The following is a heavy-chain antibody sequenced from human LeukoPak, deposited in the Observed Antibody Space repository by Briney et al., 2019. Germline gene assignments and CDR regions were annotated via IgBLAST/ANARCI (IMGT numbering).Heavy chain of an antibody. CDR2: INHSGST. Sequence: SETLSLTCAVYGGSFSGYYWSWIRQPPGKGLEWIGKINHSGSTNYNPSLKSRVTISVDTSKNQFSLKLSSVTAADTAVYYCARGRAMVRGAIGWFDPWGQGTLVTVSS. CDR3: ARGRAMVRGAIGWFDP. CDR1: GGSFSGYY. D-gene: IGHD3-10*01. J-gene: IGHJ5*02. V-gene: IGHV4-34*01.